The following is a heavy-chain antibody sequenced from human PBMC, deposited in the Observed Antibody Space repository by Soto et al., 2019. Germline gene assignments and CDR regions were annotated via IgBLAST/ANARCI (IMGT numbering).Heavy chain of an antibody. V-gene: IGHV4-4*02. CDR2: IYHSGST. D-gene: IGHD5-12*01. Sequence: QVQLQESGPGLVKPSGTLSLTCAVSGGSISSSNWWSWVRQPPGKGLEWIGEIYHSGSTNYNPSLKSRVTISVDKSKNTLYLQMNSLRAEDTAVYYCALATEASNYFDYWGQGTLVTVSS. CDR1: GGSISSSNW. CDR3: ALATEASNYFDY. J-gene: IGHJ4*02.